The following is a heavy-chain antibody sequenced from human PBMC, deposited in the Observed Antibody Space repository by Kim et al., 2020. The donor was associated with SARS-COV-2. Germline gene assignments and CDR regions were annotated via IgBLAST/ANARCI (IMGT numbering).Heavy chain of an antibody. J-gene: IGHJ5*02. V-gene: IGHV1-8*01. Sequence: ASVKVSCKASGYTFTSYDINWVRQATGQGLEWMGWMNPNSGNTGYAQKFQGRVTMTRNTSISTAYMELGSLRSEDTAVYYCARSLGRLIRGVERFDPWGQGTLVAVSS. CDR3: ARSLGRLIRGVERFDP. D-gene: IGHD3-10*01. CDR2: MNPNSGNT. CDR1: GYTFTSYD.